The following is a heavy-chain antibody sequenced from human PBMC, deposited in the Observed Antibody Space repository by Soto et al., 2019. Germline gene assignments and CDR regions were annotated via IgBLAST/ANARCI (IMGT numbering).Heavy chain of an antibody. D-gene: IGHD5-12*01. CDR1: GFTFSGYY. CDR2: ISSSGSTI. V-gene: IGHV3-11*01. J-gene: IGHJ6*02. Sequence: PGGSLRLSCAASGFTFSGYYMSWIRQAPGKGLEWVSYISSSGSTIYYADSVKGRFTISRDNAKNSLYLQMNSLRAEDTAVYYCARDLEMATISYYYYGMDVWGQGTTVTVSS. CDR3: ARDLEMATISYYYYGMDV.